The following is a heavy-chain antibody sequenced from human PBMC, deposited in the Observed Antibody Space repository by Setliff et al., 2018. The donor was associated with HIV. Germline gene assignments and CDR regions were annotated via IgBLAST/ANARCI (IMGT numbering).Heavy chain of an antibody. J-gene: IGHJ4*02. V-gene: IGHV4-34*01. CDR1: GGSFSGYY. D-gene: IGHD6-13*01. CDR3: ARGESGYSSSWYPLPFDY. Sequence: PSETLSLTCAVYGGSFSGYYWSWIRQPPGKGLEWIGEINHSGSINYNPSLKSRVTISVDTSENQFSLKLSSVTAADTAVYYCARGESGYSSSWYPLPFDYWGQGTLVTSPQ. CDR2: INHSGSI.